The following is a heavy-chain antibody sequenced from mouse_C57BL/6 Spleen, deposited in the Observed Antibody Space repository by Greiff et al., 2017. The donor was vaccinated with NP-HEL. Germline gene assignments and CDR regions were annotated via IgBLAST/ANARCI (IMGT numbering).Heavy chain of an antibody. Sequence: QVQLQQSGAELVRPGASVKLSCKASGYTFTDYYINWVKQRPGQGLEWIARIYPGSGNTYYNEKFKGKATLTAEKSSSTAYMQLSSLTSEDSAVYFCASHYDYDGGYAMDYWGQGTSVTVSS. CDR1: GYTFTDYY. J-gene: IGHJ4*01. V-gene: IGHV1-76*01. CDR2: IYPGSGNT. D-gene: IGHD2-4*01. CDR3: ASHYDYDGGYAMDY.